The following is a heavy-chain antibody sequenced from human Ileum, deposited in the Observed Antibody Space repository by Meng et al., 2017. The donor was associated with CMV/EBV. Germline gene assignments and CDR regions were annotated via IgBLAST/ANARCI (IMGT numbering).Heavy chain of an antibody. CDR2: IYHSGTT. D-gene: IGHD4-11*01. J-gene: IGHJ5*02. CDR1: GDSIISSMW. Sequence: GSLRLSCAVSGDSIISSMWWSWVRQPPGKGLEWIGEIYHSGTTSYNPSLNSRITISIDKSKNQFSLKVNSVTAADTAVYYCAGGISYSWVSWGQGTLVTVSS. V-gene: IGHV4-4*02. CDR3: AGGISYSWVS.